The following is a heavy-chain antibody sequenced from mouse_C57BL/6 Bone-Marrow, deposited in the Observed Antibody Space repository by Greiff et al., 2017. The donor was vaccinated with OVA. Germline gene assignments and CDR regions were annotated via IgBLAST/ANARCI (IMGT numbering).Heavy chain of an antibody. CDR2: IRNKANNHAT. D-gene: IGHD2-3*01. Sequence: EVKLMESGGGLVQPGGSMKLSCAASGFTFSDAWMDWVRQSPEKGLEWVAGIRNKANNHATYYAESVKGRFTISRDDSKSSVYLQMNSLRAEDTGIYYCTTDGYYLYWYFDVWGTGTTVTVSS. V-gene: IGHV6-6*01. CDR1: GFTFSDAW. CDR3: TTDGYYLYWYFDV. J-gene: IGHJ1*03.